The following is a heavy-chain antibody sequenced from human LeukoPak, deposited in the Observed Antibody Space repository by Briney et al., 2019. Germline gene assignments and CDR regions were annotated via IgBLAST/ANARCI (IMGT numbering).Heavy chain of an antibody. Sequence: GGSLRLSCAASGFTVNSNYMSWVRQAPGKGLEWVSVIYSGGSTYYADSVKGRFTISRDNSKNTLYLQMNSLRAEDTAVYYCAKTYYYGSGSYPAYMDVWGQGTTVTVSS. CDR2: IYSGGST. V-gene: IGHV3-66*01. D-gene: IGHD3-10*01. J-gene: IGHJ6*02. CDR1: GFTVNSNY. CDR3: AKTYYYGSGSYPAYMDV.